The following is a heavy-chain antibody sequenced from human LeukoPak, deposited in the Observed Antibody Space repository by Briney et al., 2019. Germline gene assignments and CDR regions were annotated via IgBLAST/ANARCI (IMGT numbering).Heavy chain of an antibody. V-gene: IGHV4-34*01. D-gene: IGHD2-15*01. Sequence: SQTLSLACPLYAGSFGGYYWGCVRHPPGNVLEWNGEINPSGSTNYNPSLKQRGTISVDTSKNHFSLKLRSGTGADTAVYYCARSLYCSGGNCYSETDAFDIWGQGTMVTVSS. CDR2: INPSGST. CDR3: ARSLYCSGGNCYSETDAFDI. CDR1: AGSFGGYY. J-gene: IGHJ3*02.